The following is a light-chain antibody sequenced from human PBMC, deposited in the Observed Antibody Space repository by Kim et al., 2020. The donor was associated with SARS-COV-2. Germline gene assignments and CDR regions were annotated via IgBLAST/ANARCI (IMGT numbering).Light chain of an antibody. CDR2: GAS. V-gene: IGKV3-15*01. Sequence: SPGESATLSCRASQSVSSNLAWYQQKPGQAPRLLIYGASTRATGIPARFSGSGSGKEFTLTISSLQSEDFAVYYCQQYNNWPPITFGQGTRLEIK. CDR3: QQYNNWPPIT. J-gene: IGKJ5*01. CDR1: QSVSSN.